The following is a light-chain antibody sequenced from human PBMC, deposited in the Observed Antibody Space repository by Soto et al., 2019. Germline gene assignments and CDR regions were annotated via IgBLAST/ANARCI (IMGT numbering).Light chain of an antibody. CDR1: QSISNY. J-gene: IGKJ4*01. Sequence: EIPLTQSPATLSLSPGERVTISCRASQSISNYLTWYHQQPGNAPKLLIYDASNMETGVPPRFSGSGSGTEFTLTISSLQPEDFAAYYCQQYDSSPGTFGEGTKVDIK. CDR2: DAS. CDR3: QQYDSSPGT. V-gene: IGKV3-11*01.